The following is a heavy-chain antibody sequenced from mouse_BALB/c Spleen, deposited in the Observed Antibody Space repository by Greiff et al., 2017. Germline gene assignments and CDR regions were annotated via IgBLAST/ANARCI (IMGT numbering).Heavy chain of an antibody. V-gene: IGHV1-7*01. CDR1: GYTFTSYW. J-gene: IGHJ1*01. CDR3: ARMAYYGNYGWYFDV. Sequence: VQLVESGAELAKPGASVKMSCKASGYTFTSYWMHWVKQRPGQGLEWIGYINPSTGYTEYNQNFKDKATLTADKSSSTAYMQLSSLTSEDSAVYYCARMAYYGNYGWYFDVWGAGTTVTVSS. CDR2: INPSTGYT. D-gene: IGHD2-10*01.